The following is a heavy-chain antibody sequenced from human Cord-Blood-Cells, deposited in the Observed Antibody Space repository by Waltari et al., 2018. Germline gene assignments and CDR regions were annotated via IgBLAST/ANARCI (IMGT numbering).Heavy chain of an antibody. CDR3: ARDVADCSGGSCYHAFDI. CDR2: INHSGST. V-gene: IGHV4-34*01. D-gene: IGHD2-15*01. Sequence: QVQLQQWGAGLLQPSETLSLTCAVYGGSFSGYYWSWIRQPPGKGLEWIGEINHSGSTNYNPSLKSRVTISVDTSKNQFSLKLSSVTAADTAVYYCARDVADCSGGSCYHAFDIWGQGTMVTVSS. J-gene: IGHJ3*02. CDR1: GGSFSGYY.